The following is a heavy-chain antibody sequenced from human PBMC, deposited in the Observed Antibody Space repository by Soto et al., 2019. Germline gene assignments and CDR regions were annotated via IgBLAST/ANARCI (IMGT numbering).Heavy chain of an antibody. D-gene: IGHD5-18*01. CDR3: ARGDGYIYGNTFDS. V-gene: IGHV3-30-3*01. J-gene: IGHJ4*02. Sequence: QVQLVESGGGVVQPGRSLRLSCAASGFTFNNYAMHWVRQAPGKGLEWVAFISYDGSSKYYADSVTGRFTISRDNSRNTLYLQMNSLRTDDTAVYYCARGDGYIYGNTFDSWGQGNLVTVSS. CDR1: GFTFNNYA. CDR2: ISYDGSSK.